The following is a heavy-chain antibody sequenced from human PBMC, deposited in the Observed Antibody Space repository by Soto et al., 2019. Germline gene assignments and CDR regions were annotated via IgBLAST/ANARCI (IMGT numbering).Heavy chain of an antibody. D-gene: IGHD4-4*01. V-gene: IGHV1-69*01. Sequence: QVQLVQSGAEVKKPGSSVKVSCKASGGTFSSYAISWVRQAPGQGLEWMGGIIPIFGTANYAQKFQGRVTITADESTSTAYMELSSLRSEDTAVYYCASGSDYSSYGVDYYYYGMDVWGQGTTVTVSS. J-gene: IGHJ6*02. CDR1: GGTFSSYA. CDR3: ASGSDYSSYGVDYYYYGMDV. CDR2: IIPIFGTA.